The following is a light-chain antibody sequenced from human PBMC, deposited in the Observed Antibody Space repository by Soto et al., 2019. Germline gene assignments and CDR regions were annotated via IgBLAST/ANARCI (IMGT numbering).Light chain of an antibody. CDR3: SSYTSTSPWV. CDR2: EVR. Sequence: QSALTQPASVSGSPGQSITISCTGSSSDVGGYNYVSWYQQYPGNAPKLLIYEVRNRPSGVSNRFSGSKSGNTASLTISGLQPEDEADYYCSSYTSTSPWVFGGGTKLTVL. V-gene: IGLV2-14*01. J-gene: IGLJ3*02. CDR1: SSDVGGYNY.